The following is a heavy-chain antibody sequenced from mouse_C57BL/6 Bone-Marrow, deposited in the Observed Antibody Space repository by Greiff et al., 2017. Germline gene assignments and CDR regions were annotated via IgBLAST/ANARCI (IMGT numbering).Heavy chain of an antibody. CDR1: GYTFTSYW. Sequence: QVQLQQSGAELVKPGASVKVSCKASGYTFTSYWMHWVKQRPGQGLEWIGRIHPSDSDTNYNQKFKGKATLTVDKSSSTAYMQLSSLTSEASAVYYCAIGAQLRLPYYAMDYWGQGTSVTVSS. D-gene: IGHD3-1*01. J-gene: IGHJ4*01. CDR2: IHPSDSDT. CDR3: AIGAQLRLPYYAMDY. V-gene: IGHV1-74*01.